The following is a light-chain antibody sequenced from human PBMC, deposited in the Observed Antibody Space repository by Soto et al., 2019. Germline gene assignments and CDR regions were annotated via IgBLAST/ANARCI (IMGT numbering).Light chain of an antibody. CDR3: QQYYSTPRT. CDR1: EIVLYSSNNKNY. J-gene: IGKJ1*01. CDR2: WAS. Sequence: DIVMTQSRDSLAVSLGERATINSNSSEIVLYSSNNKNYLAWYQQKPGQPPKLLIYWASTRESGVPDRFSGSGSGTDFTLTISSLQAEDVAVYYCQQYYSTPRTFGQGTKV. V-gene: IGKV4-1*01.